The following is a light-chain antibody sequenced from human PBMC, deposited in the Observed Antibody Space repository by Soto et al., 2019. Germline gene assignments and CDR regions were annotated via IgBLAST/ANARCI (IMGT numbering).Light chain of an antibody. CDR2: DAS. Sequence: EIVLTQSPAILSLSPGERATLSCMASQSVGDYLGWYQQKAGQAPRLLIYDASQRATGVPARFSARGSGTDFTLTISSLEPEDFAIYYCQQREDWPRTFGGGTRVEFK. CDR1: QSVGDY. V-gene: IGKV3-11*01. CDR3: QQREDWPRT. J-gene: IGKJ4*01.